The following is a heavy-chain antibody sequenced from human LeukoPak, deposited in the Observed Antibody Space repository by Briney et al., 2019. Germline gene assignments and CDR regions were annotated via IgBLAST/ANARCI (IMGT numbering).Heavy chain of an antibody. Sequence: GGSLRLSCAVSGFTFNTYPMHWVRQAPGKGLEWVAHIQDDGAKTNYADSVRGRFTISRDNSRSTVYLQMNSLKPDDTAVYYCATQTITLVVVISPFDYWGQGGLVTVSS. CDR1: GFTFNTYP. J-gene: IGHJ4*02. V-gene: IGHV3-30*02. D-gene: IGHD3-22*01. CDR3: ATQTITLVVVISPFDY. CDR2: IQDDGAKT.